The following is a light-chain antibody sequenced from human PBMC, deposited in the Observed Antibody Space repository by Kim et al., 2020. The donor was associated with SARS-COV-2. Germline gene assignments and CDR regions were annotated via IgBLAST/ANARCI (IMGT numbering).Light chain of an antibody. Sequence: QSALTQPASVSGSPGQSITISCTGTSSDIGGYNYVSWFQQHPGKAPKAMIYDVSSRPSGIPNRFSGSKSGNTASLTISGLQAEDEADYYCSSYTGSSTWVFGGGTQLTVL. CDR3: SSYTGSSTWV. CDR2: DVS. V-gene: IGLV2-14*03. J-gene: IGLJ3*02. CDR1: SSDIGGYNY.